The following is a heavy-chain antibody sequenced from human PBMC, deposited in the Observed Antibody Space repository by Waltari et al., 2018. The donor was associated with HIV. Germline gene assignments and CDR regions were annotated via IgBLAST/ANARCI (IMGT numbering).Heavy chain of an antibody. CDR3: AREGGVSFPGAMDV. CDR2: ITPVLRVP. CDR1: GGTFITYD. V-gene: IGHV1-69*04. J-gene: IGHJ6*02. D-gene: IGHD3-10*01. Sequence: QVQLVQSGTEVKKPGSSVKVSCKTSGGTFITYDISWVRQAPGKGLGWMGKITPVLRVPNYAHKFQGRITITADKSPRTAYMELTSLGSDDTAVYYCAREGGVSFPGAMDVWGQGTTITVSS.